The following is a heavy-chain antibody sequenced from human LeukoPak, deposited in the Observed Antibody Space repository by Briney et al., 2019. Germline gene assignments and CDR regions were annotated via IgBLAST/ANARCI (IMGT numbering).Heavy chain of an antibody. J-gene: IGHJ6*03. CDR1: GGSISSYY. Sequence: SETLSLTCTVSGGSISSYYWSWIRQPAGKGLEWIGRIYTSGSTNYNPSLKSRVTMSVDTSKNQFSLKLSSVTAADTAVYYCAREEGSSTSYYYYYMDVWGKGTTVTVSS. V-gene: IGHV4-4*07. D-gene: IGHD2-2*01. CDR3: AREEGSSTSYYYYYMDV. CDR2: IYTSGST.